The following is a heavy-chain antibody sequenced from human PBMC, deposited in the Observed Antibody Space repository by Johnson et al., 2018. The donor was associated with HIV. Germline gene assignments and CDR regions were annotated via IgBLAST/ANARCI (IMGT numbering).Heavy chain of an antibody. CDR1: GFTFSSSG. CDR3: ARDGSQLADAFDI. Sequence: VQLVESGGGVVQPGGSLRLSCAASGFTFSSSGMHWVRQPPGKGLEWVAFIRSDGSNTYYAASVKGRSTISRDNSKNTLYLQMNSLRAEDTAVYYCARDGSQLADAFDIWGQGTMVTVSS. J-gene: IGHJ3*02. V-gene: IGHV3-30*02. CDR2: IRSDGSNT. D-gene: IGHD6-6*01.